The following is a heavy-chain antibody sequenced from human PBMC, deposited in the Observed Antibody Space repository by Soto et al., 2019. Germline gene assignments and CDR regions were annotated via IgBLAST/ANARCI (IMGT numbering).Heavy chain of an antibody. D-gene: IGHD6-19*01. CDR1: GGSISSSSYY. Sequence: SETLSLTCTVSGGSISSSSYYWGWIRQPPGKGLEWIGSIYYSGSTYYNPSLKSRVTISVDTSKNQFSLKLSSVTAADTAVYYCARQGQWLVRVSGYWGQGTLVTVSS. V-gene: IGHV4-39*01. CDR3: ARQGQWLVRVSGY. CDR2: IYYSGST. J-gene: IGHJ4*02.